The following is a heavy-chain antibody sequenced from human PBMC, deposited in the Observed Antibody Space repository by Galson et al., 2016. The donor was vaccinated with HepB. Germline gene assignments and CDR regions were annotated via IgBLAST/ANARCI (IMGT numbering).Heavy chain of an antibody. CDR1: GYNFSSDW. Sequence: QSGAEVKKPGESLKISCKASGYNFSSDWIGWVRQMSGKGLEWVGIIYPGDSYTTYSPSFQGQVTISADKSISTAYLQWRSLKASDTAMYYCARRQVMVGSRDWLDPWGQGTLVTVSS. D-gene: IGHD1-26*01. J-gene: IGHJ5*02. V-gene: IGHV5-51*01. CDR2: IYPGDSYT. CDR3: ARRQVMVGSRDWLDP.